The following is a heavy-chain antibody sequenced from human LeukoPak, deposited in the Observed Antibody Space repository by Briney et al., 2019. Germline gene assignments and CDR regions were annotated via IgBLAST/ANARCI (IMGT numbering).Heavy chain of an antibody. V-gene: IGHV3-7*04. J-gene: IGHJ5*02. CDR2: IKQDGSEK. CDR3: ARGKGPDP. Sequence: GGSLRLSCAASGFTFITYWMSWVRQAPGKGLEWVAKIKQDGSEKYYVDSVKGRFIISRDNAENSLYLQMNSLRAEDTAVYYCARGKGPDPWGQGTLVTVSS. CDR1: GFTFITYW.